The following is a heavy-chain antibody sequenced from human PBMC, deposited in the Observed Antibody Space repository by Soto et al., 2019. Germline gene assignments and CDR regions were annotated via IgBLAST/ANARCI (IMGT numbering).Heavy chain of an antibody. J-gene: IGHJ4*02. CDR3: AKDRNKGLLWFGESFDY. Sequence: PGGSLRLSCAASGFTFSSYGMHWVRQAPGQGLEWVAVISYDGSNKYYTDSVKGRFTFSRDNSNNMLYLQMNSLRPEDTAIYYCAKDRNKGLLWFGESFDYWGRGTLVTVS. CDR2: ISYDGSNK. D-gene: IGHD3-10*01. V-gene: IGHV3-30*18. CDR1: GFTFSSYG.